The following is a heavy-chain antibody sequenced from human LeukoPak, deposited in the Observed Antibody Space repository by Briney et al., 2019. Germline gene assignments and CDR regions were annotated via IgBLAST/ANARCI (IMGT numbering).Heavy chain of an antibody. D-gene: IGHD3-22*01. J-gene: IGHJ4*02. V-gene: IGHV3-7*01. CDR3: ARDYYDSSGHQGGFDY. CDR2: IKQDGSEK. CDR1: GFTFSSYG. Sequence: QPGGSLRLSCAASGFTFSSYGMHWVRQAPGKGLEWVANIKQDGSEKYYVDSVKGRFTISRDNAKNSLYLQMNSLRAEDTAVYYCARDYYDSSGHQGGFDYWGQGTLVTVSS.